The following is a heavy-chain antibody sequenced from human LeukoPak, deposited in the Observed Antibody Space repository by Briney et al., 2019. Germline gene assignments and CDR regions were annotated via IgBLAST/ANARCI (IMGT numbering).Heavy chain of an antibody. CDR1: GYTFTSYG. CDR3: ARTPTYYYGSGSLNEAKMNDY. Sequence: ASVKVSCKASGYTFTSYGISWVRQAPGQGLEWMGWISAYNGNTDYAQKFQGRVTITADESTSTAYMELSSLRSEDTAVYYCARTPTYYYGSGSLNEAKMNDYWGQGTLVTVSS. V-gene: IGHV1-18*01. D-gene: IGHD3-10*01. J-gene: IGHJ4*02. CDR2: ISAYNGNT.